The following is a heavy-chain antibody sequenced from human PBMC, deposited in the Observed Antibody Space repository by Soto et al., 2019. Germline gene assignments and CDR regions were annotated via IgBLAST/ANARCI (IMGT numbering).Heavy chain of an antibody. CDR3: ARGRVIAARPLFDY. V-gene: IGHV1-69*06. J-gene: IGHJ4*02. CDR1: GAPFTSYP. CDR2: VIPIFVTE. Sequence: QLQLVQSGAEWKSPGSSLKVSSKPLGAPFTSYPTSGGGRAPGQGLEWRGGVIPIFVTENYAQKFQGRVTITADKSTSTAYMELSSLRSEDTAVYYCARGRVIAARPLFDYWGQGTLVTVSS. D-gene: IGHD6-6*01.